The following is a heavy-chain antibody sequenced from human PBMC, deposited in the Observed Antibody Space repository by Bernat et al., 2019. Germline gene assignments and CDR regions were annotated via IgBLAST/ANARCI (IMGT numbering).Heavy chain of an antibody. D-gene: IGHD5-18*01. Sequence: EVQLVESGGGLVQPGRSLRLSCTASGFTFGDYAMSWFRQAPGKGLEWVGFIRSKAYGGTTEYAASVKGRFTTSRDDSKSIAYLQMNSLKTEDTAVYYCTGDYTAMVDAWFDPWGQGTLVTVSS. V-gene: IGHV3-49*03. CDR3: TGDYTAMVDAWFDP. CDR2: IRSKAYGGTT. J-gene: IGHJ5*02. CDR1: GFTFGDYA.